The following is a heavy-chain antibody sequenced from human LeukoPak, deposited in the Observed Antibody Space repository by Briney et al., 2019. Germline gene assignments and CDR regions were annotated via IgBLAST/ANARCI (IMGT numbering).Heavy chain of an antibody. J-gene: IGHJ4*02. V-gene: IGHV3-30*02. CDR2: IRYDGSNK. CDR1: GFTFSSYG. D-gene: IGHD3-22*01. CDR3: ASIPRVSLYYDSSGGTRSRLPVDY. Sequence: GGSLRLSCAASGFTFSSYGMHWVRQAPGKGLEWVAFIRYDGSNKYYADSVKGRFTISRDNSKNTLYLQMNSLRAEDTAVYYCASIPRVSLYYDSSGGTRSRLPVDYWGQGTLVTVSS.